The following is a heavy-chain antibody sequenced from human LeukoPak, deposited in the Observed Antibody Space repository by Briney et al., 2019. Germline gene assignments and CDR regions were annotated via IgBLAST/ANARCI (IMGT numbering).Heavy chain of an antibody. V-gene: IGHV3-9*01. J-gene: IGHJ4*02. CDR3: AKGWAYGDYGGPED. CDR2: ISWNSGSI. Sequence: PGGSLRLSCAASGFTFDDYAMHWVRQAPGKGLEWVSGISWNSGSIGYADSVKGRFTISGDNAKNSLYLQMNSLRAEDTALYYCAKGWAYGDYGGPEDWGQGTLVTVSS. D-gene: IGHD4-17*01. CDR1: GFTFDDYA.